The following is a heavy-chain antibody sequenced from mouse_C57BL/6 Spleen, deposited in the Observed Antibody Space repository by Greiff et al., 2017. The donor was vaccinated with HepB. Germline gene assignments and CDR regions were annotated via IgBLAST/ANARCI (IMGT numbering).Heavy chain of an antibody. Sequence: EVKLVESGEGLVKPGGSLKLSCAASGFTFSSYAMSWVRQTPEKRLEWVAYLSSGGDYIYYAYTVKGRFTISRDNARNTLYLQMSSLKSEDTAMYYCTREDYYGSSPYAMDDWGQGTSVTVAS. D-gene: IGHD1-1*01. V-gene: IGHV5-9-1*02. CDR1: GFTFSSYA. CDR2: LSSGGDYI. J-gene: IGHJ4*01. CDR3: TREDYYGSSPYAMDD.